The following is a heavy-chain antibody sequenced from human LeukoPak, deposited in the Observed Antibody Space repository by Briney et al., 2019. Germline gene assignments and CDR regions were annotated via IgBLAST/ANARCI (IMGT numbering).Heavy chain of an antibody. J-gene: IGHJ6*03. Sequence: PGGSLRLSCAASGFTFNYYNMNWVRRAPGKALEWVSSITSSGAYIFYADSVRGRFTISRDSAKDSLYLQMNSLGPEDTAVYYCARDPYSGNYGNYYYYYMDVWGKGTTVTISS. CDR2: ITSSGAYI. V-gene: IGHV3-21*01. D-gene: IGHD1-26*01. CDR1: GFTFNYYN. CDR3: ARDPYSGNYGNYYYYYMDV.